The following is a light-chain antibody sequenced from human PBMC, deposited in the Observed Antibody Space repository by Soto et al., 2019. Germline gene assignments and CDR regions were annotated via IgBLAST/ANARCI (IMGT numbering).Light chain of an antibody. J-gene: IGKJ1*01. CDR1: QTVLNNY. CDR2: GAS. V-gene: IGKV3-20*01. Sequence: EIVLTQSPGTLSLSPGERATLSCRASQTVLNNYLTWYQQKPGQAPRRLIFGASIRSTGIPDSFSGSGSGTDFTLTISRLEPEDFAVYYCQQYGSSPTTCGQGTKVEIK. CDR3: QQYGSSPTT.